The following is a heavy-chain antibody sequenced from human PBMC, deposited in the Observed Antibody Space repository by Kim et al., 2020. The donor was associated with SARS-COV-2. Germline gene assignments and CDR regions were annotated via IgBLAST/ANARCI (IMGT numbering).Heavy chain of an antibody. V-gene: IGHV1-18*04. Sequence: ASVKVSCKTSGYTFKNYGISWVRQAPGQGLEWMGWINGDNGQTKYLQSLQGRVTMTTDASTSTGYMELKNLRSDDTAMYYCVRDQKKAWLPYDYWGQGTLVTVSS. CDR1: GYTFKNYG. D-gene: IGHD6-19*01. J-gene: IGHJ4*02. CDR2: INGDNGQT. CDR3: VRDQKKAWLPYDY.